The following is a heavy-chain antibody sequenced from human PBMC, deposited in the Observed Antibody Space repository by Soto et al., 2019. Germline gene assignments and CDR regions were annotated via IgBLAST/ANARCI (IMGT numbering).Heavy chain of an antibody. CDR3: ARDGWFSALRIPLGLDV. Sequence: QVQLVQSGAEVKKPGASVTVSCKASGYTFSNYYIHWVRQAPGQGLEWMGIINPNGVSTTYAQKLQGRVTKTRDTSTSTVYMERSSLTSEDTALYYCARDGWFSALRIPLGLDVWGQGTTVTVSS. J-gene: IGHJ6*02. CDR1: GYTFSNYY. V-gene: IGHV1-46*04. D-gene: IGHD3-3*01. CDR2: INPNGVST.